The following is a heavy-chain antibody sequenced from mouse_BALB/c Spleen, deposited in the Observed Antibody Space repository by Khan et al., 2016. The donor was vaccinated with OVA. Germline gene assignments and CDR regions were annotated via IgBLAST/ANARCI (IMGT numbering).Heavy chain of an antibody. V-gene: IGHV1-20*02. CDR3: ARKNGSAFDY. Sequence: VQLKESGPELVKPGASVKISCKASGYSFTGYFMNWVMQSHGKRLEWIGRINPHIGETFYNQKFKDKATLTVDESSSTAHMELRSLASEDSAVYYYARKNGSAFDYWGQGTTLTVSS. CDR2: INPHIGET. CDR1: GYSFTGYF. D-gene: IGHD1-1*01. J-gene: IGHJ2*01.